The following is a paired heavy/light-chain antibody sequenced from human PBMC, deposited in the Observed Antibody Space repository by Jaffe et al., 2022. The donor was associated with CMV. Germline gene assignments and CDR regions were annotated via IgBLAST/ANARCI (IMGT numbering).Heavy chain of an antibody. J-gene: IGHJ4*02. CDR2: ISAYNGNT. Sequence: QVQLVQSGAEVKKPGASVKVSCKASGYTFTSYGISWVRQAPGQGLEWMGWISAYNGNTNYAQKLQGRVTMTTDTSTSTAYMELRSLRSDDTAVYYCARDWGTYYYGSGSYYNAGNFDYWGQGTLVTVSS. V-gene: IGHV1-18*04. CDR1: GYTFTSYG. D-gene: IGHD3-10*01. CDR3: ARDWGTYYYGSGSYYNAGNFDY.
Light chain of an antibody. CDR3: MQALQTPLT. CDR1: QSLLHSNGYNY. V-gene: IGKV2-28*01. J-gene: IGKJ3*01. Sequence: DIVMTQSPLSLPVTPGEPASISCRSSQSLLHSNGYNYLDWYLQKPGQSPQLLIYLGSNRASGVPDRFSGSGSGTDFTLKISRVEAEDVGVYYCMQALQTPLTFGPGTKVDIK. CDR2: LGS.